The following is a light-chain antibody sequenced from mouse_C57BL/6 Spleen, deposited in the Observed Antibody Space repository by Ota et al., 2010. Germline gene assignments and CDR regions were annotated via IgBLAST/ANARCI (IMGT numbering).Light chain of an antibody. CDR2: WAS. Sequence: DIVMSQSPSSLAVSVGEKVTMSCKSSQNLLYNSIQKNYLAWYQQKPGQSPKLLIYWASTRESGVPDRFTGSGSGTDFTLTISSVQAEDLAVYYCQNDHSYPLTFGAGTKLELK. J-gene: IGKJ5*01. V-gene: IGKV8-30*01. CDR1: QNLLYNSIQKNY. CDR3: QNDHSYPLT.